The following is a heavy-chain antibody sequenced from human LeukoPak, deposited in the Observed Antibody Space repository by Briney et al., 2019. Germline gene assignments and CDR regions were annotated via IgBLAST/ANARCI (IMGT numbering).Heavy chain of an antibody. CDR3: ARSWAAKWELPGQFDS. V-gene: IGHV4-4*07. Sequence: PSDTLSLTCSVSDGSMNNYYWHWIRQSPAKGLERIGFVFSRGTTNYNHSFKSRLSMSIIPFKMQFSLRLSSVTAADTAVYFCARSWAAKWELPGQFDSWGQGRLVSVSS. D-gene: IGHD1-26*01. CDR2: VFSRGTT. CDR1: DGSMNNYY. J-gene: IGHJ4*02.